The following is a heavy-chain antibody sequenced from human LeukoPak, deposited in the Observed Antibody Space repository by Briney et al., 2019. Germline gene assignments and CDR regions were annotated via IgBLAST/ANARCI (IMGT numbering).Heavy chain of an antibody. CDR3: ARDPRYSRSFYYYMDV. J-gene: IGHJ6*03. Sequence: SETLSLTCAVYGGSFSGYYWSWIRQPPGKGLEWIGEINHSGSTNYNPSLKSRVTISVDTSKNQFSLKLSSVTAADTAVYYCARDPRYSRSFYYYMDVWGKGTTVTVSS. CDR2: INHSGST. V-gene: IGHV4-34*01. CDR1: GGSFSGYY. D-gene: IGHD6-6*01.